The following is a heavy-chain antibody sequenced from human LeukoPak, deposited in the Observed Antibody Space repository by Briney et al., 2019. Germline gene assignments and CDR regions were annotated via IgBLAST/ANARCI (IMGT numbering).Heavy chain of an antibody. J-gene: IGHJ4*02. Sequence: GGSLRLSCAASGFTVSSNYMSWVRQAPGKGLEWVSAISGSGGSTYYADSVKGRFTISRDNSKNTLYLQMNSLRAEDTAVYYCAKGGFGESNAQYWGQGTLVTVSS. CDR1: GFTVSSNY. CDR2: ISGSGGST. D-gene: IGHD3-10*01. V-gene: IGHV3-23*01. CDR3: AKGGFGESNAQY.